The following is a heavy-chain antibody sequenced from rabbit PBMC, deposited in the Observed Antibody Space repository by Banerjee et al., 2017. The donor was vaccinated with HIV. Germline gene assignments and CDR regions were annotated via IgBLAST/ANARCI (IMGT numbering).Heavy chain of an antibody. CDR3: ARDPVDSKWGDL. CDR2: VANGDGNT. CDR1: GFSFSSNY. J-gene: IGHJ4*01. Sequence: QEQLVESGGGLVQPEGSLTLTCTASGFSFSSNYWICWVRQAPGKGLEWIACVANGDGNTLYASWVNGRFTITRNTNLNTVDLKMTSLTAADTATYFCARDPVDSKWGDLWGPGTLVTVS. D-gene: IGHD3-1*01. V-gene: IGHV1S47*01.